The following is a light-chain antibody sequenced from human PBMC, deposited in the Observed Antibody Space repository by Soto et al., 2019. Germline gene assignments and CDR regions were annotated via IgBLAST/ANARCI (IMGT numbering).Light chain of an antibody. J-gene: IGKJ4*01. V-gene: IGKV3-15*01. CDR3: QQYSKWPLT. CDR2: AAS. Sequence: EIVMTQSPATLSVSPGERATLSCRASQSVYTTLAWYQQKPGQAPRLLIYAASTRATGIPARFSGSGSATEFTLTISSLQSEDSAVYYCQQYSKWPLTFGGGTKVEI. CDR1: QSVYTT.